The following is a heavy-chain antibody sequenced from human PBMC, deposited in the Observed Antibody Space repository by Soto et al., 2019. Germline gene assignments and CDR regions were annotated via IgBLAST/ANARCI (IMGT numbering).Heavy chain of an antibody. CDR1: GYTFTGYY. V-gene: IGHV1-2*04. Sequence: ASVKVSCKASGYTFTGYYMHWVRQAPGQGLEWMGWINPNSGGTNYAQKFQGWVTMTRDTSISTAYMELSRLRSDDTAVYYCARALVFSWSGIYYFDFWGQGALVTVAS. D-gene: IGHD3-3*01. CDR3: ARALVFSWSGIYYFDF. CDR2: INPNSGGT. J-gene: IGHJ4*02.